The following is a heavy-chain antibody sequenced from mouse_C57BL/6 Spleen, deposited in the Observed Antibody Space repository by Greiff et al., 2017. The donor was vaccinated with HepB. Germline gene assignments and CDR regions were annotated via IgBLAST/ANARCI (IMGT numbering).Heavy chain of an antibody. CDR3: ARQDSSGYGYAMDY. CDR2: INPGSGGT. V-gene: IGHV1-54*01. J-gene: IGHJ4*01. CDR1: GYAFTNYL. D-gene: IGHD3-2*02. Sequence: QVQLQQSGAELVRPGTSVKVSCKASGYAFTNYLIEWVKQRPGQGLEWIGVINPGSGGTNYNEKFKGKATLTADKSSSTAYMQLSSLTSEDSAVYFGARQDSSGYGYAMDYWGQGTSVTVSS.